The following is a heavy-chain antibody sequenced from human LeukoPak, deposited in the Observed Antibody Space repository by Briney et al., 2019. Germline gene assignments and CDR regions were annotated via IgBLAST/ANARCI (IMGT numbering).Heavy chain of an antibody. V-gene: IGHV3-48*01. CDR2: ISSSSSTI. Sequence: GGSLRLSCAASGFTFSSYSMNWVRQAPGKGLEWVSYISSSSSTIYYADSVKGRFTISRDNAKNSLSLQMNSLRAEDTAVYYCVREAAATLFDYWGQGTLVTVSS. J-gene: IGHJ4*02. D-gene: IGHD1-26*01. CDR1: GFTFSSYS. CDR3: VREAAATLFDY.